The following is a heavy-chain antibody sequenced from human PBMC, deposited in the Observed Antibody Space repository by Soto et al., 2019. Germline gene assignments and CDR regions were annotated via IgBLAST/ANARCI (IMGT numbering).Heavy chain of an antibody. CDR3: ARDGAAAVDY. D-gene: IGHD6-13*01. J-gene: IGHJ4*02. V-gene: IGHV4-34*01. CDR2: INHSGST. Sequence: SETLSLTCAVYGGSFSGYYWSWIRQPPGKGLQWIGEINHSGSTNYNPSPKSRVTISVDTSKNQFSLKLASVTAADTAVYYCARDGAAAVDYWGQGTLVTVSS. CDR1: GGSFSGYY.